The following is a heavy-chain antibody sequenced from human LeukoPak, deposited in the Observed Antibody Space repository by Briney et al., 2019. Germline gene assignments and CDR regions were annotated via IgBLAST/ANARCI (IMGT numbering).Heavy chain of an antibody. D-gene: IGHD6-6*01. V-gene: IGHV3-7*03. CDR3: ARSSYSSSSSV. CDR2: INSDGSEG. Sequence: GGSLRLSCAVSGFTFSGFWMSWSRQAPGKGLEWVASINSDGSEGYYADVVKGRFTISRDNAKNSLYLQINSLRAEDTAVYYCARSSYSSSSSVRGQGTMVTVSS. CDR1: GFTFSGFW. J-gene: IGHJ3*01.